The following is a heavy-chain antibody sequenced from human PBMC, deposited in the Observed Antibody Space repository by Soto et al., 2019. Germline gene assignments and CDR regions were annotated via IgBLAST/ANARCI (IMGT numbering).Heavy chain of an antibody. Sequence: GGSLRLSCAASGFTFSSYAMSWVRQAPGKGLEWVSAISGSGGSTYYADSVKGRFTISRDNSKNTLYLQMNSLRAEDTAVYYCAKTPSAVVVPAANYFYWGQGTLVTVSS. J-gene: IGHJ4*02. CDR2: ISGSGGST. CDR3: AKTPSAVVVPAANYFY. D-gene: IGHD2-2*01. CDR1: GFTFSSYA. V-gene: IGHV3-23*01.